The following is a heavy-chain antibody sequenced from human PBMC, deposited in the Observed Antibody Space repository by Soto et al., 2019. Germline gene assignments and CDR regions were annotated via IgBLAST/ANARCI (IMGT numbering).Heavy chain of an antibody. Sequence: PGGSLRLSCAASGFTFGSYWMKWVRQAPGKGLEWVASITPDGSEKYYVDSLKGRFTISRDNAKSSLYLQMNSLRAEDTAIYYCVKDDGDYVGHGTLVTVSS. CDR3: VKDDGDY. V-gene: IGHV3-7*03. CDR1: GFTFGSYW. CDR2: ITPDGSEK. J-gene: IGHJ4*01. D-gene: IGHD1-1*01.